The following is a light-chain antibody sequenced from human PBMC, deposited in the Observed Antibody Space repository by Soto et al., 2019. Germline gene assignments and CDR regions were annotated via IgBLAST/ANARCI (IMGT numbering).Light chain of an antibody. V-gene: IGKV3-20*01. J-gene: IGKJ5*01. CDR1: QSVSSN. CDR2: DTS. Sequence: EIVLTQSPGTLSLSPGERATLSCRASQSVSSNLAWYQQKPGQAPRLLIYDTSNRAGGIPARFSGSGSGTDFTLTISRLEPEDFALYYCQQYGSSPISFGQGTRLEIK. CDR3: QQYGSSPIS.